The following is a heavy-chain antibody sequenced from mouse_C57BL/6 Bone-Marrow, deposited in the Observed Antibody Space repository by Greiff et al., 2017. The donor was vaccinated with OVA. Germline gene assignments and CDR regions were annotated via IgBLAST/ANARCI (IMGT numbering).Heavy chain of an antibody. D-gene: IGHD2-14*01. Sequence: QVQLQQPGAELVKPGASVKVSCKASGYTFTSYWMHWVKQRPGQGLEWIGRIHPSDSETNYTQKFKGKATLTVDKSSSTAYMKLSSLTSEDSAVYYCATPEGVGSYGYFDVWGTGTTVTVAS. J-gene: IGHJ1*03. CDR1: GYTFTSYW. V-gene: IGHV1-74*01. CDR3: ATPEGVGSYGYFDV. CDR2: IHPSDSET.